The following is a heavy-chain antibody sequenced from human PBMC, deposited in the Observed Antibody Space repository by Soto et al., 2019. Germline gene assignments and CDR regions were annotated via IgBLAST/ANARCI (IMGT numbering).Heavy chain of an antibody. CDR1: GFSLSTSGVG. D-gene: IGHD1-7*01. CDR2: IYWDDDK. Sequence: QITLKESGPTLVKPTQTLTLTCTFSGFSLSTSGVGVGWIRQPPGKALEWLALIYWDDDKCYNPSLKSRLTLTAHTSKNKAVITMNHIDLRETATYYCENRRKSYNWNYVCNWFGPWGQGTLVTVSS. J-gene: IGHJ5*02. V-gene: IGHV2-5*02. CDR3: ENRRKSYNWNYVCNWFGP.